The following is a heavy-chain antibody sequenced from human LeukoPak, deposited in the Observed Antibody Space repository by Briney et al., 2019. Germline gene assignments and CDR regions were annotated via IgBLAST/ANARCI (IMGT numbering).Heavy chain of an antibody. CDR3: VRGTGY. Sequence: GGSLRLSCSVSGFTFSTYVMHWVRQAPWKGLEYVSAISSNGDNTYCADSVKGRFTISRDNSKNTLYLQMSSLRADDTAVYYCVRGTGYWGQGTLVTVSS. CDR1: GFTFSTYV. V-gene: IGHV3-64D*06. J-gene: IGHJ4*02. CDR2: ISSNGDNT.